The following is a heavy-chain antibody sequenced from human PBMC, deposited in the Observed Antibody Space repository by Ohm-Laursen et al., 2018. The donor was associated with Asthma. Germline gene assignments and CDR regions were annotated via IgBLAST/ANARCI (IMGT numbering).Heavy chain of an antibody. J-gene: IGHJ1*01. D-gene: IGHD2-21*01. V-gene: IGHV3-21*04. CDR2: ISTASSFI. Sequence: SLRLSCSAFGYTFSRYSIHWVRQIPGKGLEWVASISTASSFIYYADSVKGRFTISRDNSKNTLYLQMNSLRAEDTAVYYCASFAVVVIAAEYFQHWGQGTLVTVSS. CDR3: ASFAVVVIAAEYFQH. CDR1: GYTFSRYS.